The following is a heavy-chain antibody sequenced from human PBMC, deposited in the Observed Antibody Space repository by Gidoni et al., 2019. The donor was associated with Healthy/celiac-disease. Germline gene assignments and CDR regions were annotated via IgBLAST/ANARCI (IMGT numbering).Heavy chain of an antibody. D-gene: IGHD3-16*01. J-gene: IGHJ4*02. V-gene: IGHV4-39*01. CDR2: IYYSGST. CDR1: GGSISSSSYY. CDR3: ARHPAGKGDFDY. Sequence: QLQLQESGPGLVKPSETLSLTCTVSGGSISSSSYYWGWIRQPPGKGLEWIGSIYYSGSTYYNPSLKSRVTISVDTSKNQFSLKLSSVTAADTAVYYCARHPAGKGDFDYWGQGTLVTVSS.